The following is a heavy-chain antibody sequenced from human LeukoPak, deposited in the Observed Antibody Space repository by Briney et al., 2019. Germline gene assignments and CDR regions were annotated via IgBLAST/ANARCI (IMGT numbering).Heavy chain of an antibody. D-gene: IGHD2-2*01. CDR1: GYTFTGYY. V-gene: IGHV1-2*02. CDR3: AGVPAAMGPAWFDP. J-gene: IGHJ5*02. Sequence: ASVKVSCKASGYTFTGYYMHWVRQAPGQGLEWMGWINPNSGGTNYAQKFQGRVTMARDTSISTAYMELSRLRSDDTAVYYCAGVPAAMGPAWFDPWGQGTLVTVSS. CDR2: INPNSGGT.